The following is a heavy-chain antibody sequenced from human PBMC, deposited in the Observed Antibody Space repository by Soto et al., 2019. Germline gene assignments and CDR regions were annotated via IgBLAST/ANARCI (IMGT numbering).Heavy chain of an antibody. V-gene: IGHV1-69*13. J-gene: IGHJ5*02. CDR3: ARGSVTTVYNWFDP. Sequence: ASVKVSCKASGGTFSSYAISWVRQAPGQGLEWMGGIIPIFVTATYAQKFQGRVTITADESTSTAYMELSSLRSEDTAVYYCARGSVTTVYNWFDPWGQGTLVTVSS. CDR1: GGTFSSYA. CDR2: IIPIFVTA. D-gene: IGHD4-17*01.